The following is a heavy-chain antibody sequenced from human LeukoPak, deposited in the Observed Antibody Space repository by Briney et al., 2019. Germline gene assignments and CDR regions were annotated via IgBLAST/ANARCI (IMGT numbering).Heavy chain of an antibody. V-gene: IGHV4-34*01. CDR2: INHSGST. Sequence: PSETLSLTCAVYGGSFSGYYWSWIRQPPGKGLEWIGEINHSGSTNYNPSLKSRVTISVDTSKNQFSLKLSSVTAADTAVYYCARGRYYYDSSAYWGQGTLVTVSS. CDR3: ARGRYYYDSSAY. CDR1: GGSFSGYY. D-gene: IGHD3-22*01. J-gene: IGHJ4*02.